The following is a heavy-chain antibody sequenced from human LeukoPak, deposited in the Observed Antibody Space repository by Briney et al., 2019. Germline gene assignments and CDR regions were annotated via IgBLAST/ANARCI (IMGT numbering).Heavy chain of an antibody. Sequence: PSETLSLTCTVSGGSISSSSYYWGWIRQPPGKGLEWIGSIYYSGSTNYNPSLKSRVTISVDTSKNQFSLKLSSVTAADTAVYYCARGPYITWGQGTLVTVSS. J-gene: IGHJ5*02. V-gene: IGHV4-39*07. CDR2: IYYSGST. CDR3: ARGPYIT. CDR1: GGSISSSSYY.